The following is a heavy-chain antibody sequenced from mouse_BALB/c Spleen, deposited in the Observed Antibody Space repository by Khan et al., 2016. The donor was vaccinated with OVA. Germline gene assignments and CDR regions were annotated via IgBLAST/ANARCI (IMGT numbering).Heavy chain of an antibody. Sequence: LQESGPGLVKPSQSLSLTCTVTGYSITSGYAWNWIRQFPGNKLEWMGYISYSGVTSYNPSLKSRISITRDTSKNQFFLQSNSLTTEDTATYYCARGNYYGYYFDYWGQGTTLTVSS. D-gene: IGHD1-1*01. CDR3: ARGNYYGYYFDY. CDR2: ISYSGVT. V-gene: IGHV3-2*02. J-gene: IGHJ2*01. CDR1: GYSITSGYA.